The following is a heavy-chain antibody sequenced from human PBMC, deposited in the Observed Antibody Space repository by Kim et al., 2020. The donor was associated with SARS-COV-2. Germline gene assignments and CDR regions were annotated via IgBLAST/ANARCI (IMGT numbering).Heavy chain of an antibody. J-gene: IGHJ6*02. V-gene: IGHV1-2*02. CDR2: INPNSGGT. CDR1: GYTFTGYY. D-gene: IGHD1-7*01. CDR3: AREVELRYYYYGMDV. Sequence: ASVKVSCKASGYTFTGYYMHWVRQAPGQGLEWMGWINPNSGGTNYAQKFQGRVTMTRDTSISTAYMELSRLRSDDTAVYYCAREVELRYYYYGMDVWGQGTTVTVSS.